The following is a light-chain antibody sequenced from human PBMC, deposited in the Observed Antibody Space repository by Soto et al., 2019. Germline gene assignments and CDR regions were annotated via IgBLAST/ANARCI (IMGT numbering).Light chain of an antibody. CDR1: QSLMHSNGYNY. V-gene: IGKV2-28*01. CDR2: LGS. Sequence: DIVMTQSPLCLPVTLGEPGSISCRSSQSLMHSNGYNYLDWYLQKPGQSPQLLIYLGSNRASGVPDRFSGSGSGTDFTLKISRVEAEDVGVYYCMQALQTPRTFGPGTKVDI. J-gene: IGKJ3*01. CDR3: MQALQTPRT.